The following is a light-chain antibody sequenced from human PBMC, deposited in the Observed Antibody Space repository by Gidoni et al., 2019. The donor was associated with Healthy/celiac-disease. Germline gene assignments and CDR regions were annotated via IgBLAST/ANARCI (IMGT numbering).Light chain of an antibody. J-gene: IGLJ2*01. V-gene: IGLV3-19*01. Sequence: SSERTQHPAVRVGLGQTVRITCQGDSLRSYYASWYQQKPGQAPVLVIYGKNNRPSGIPDRFSGSSSGNTASLTITGAQAEDEADYYCNSRDSSGNHVVFGGGTKLTVL. CDR2: GKN. CDR1: SLRSYY. CDR3: NSRDSSGNHVV.